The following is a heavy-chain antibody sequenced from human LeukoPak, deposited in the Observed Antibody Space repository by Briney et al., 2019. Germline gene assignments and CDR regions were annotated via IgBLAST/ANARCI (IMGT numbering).Heavy chain of an antibody. J-gene: IGHJ4*02. Sequence: GGSLRLSCAASGFTFSHSAMSWVRQAPGKGLEWVSNISGGDVSTYHTDAVKGRFTISRDNSKNTLYLQMNSLRAEDTAVYYCAKDTDLRRYYYDSSGFLFDYWGQGTLVTVSS. CDR3: AKDTDLRRYYYDSSGFLFDY. V-gene: IGHV3-23*01. D-gene: IGHD3-22*01. CDR1: GFTFSHSA. CDR2: ISGGDVST.